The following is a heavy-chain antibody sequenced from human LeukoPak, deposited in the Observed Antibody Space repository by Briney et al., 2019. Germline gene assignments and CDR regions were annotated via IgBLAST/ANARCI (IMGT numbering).Heavy chain of an antibody. J-gene: IGHJ4*02. Sequence: SVKVSCKASGYTFTSYDINWVRQAPGQGLEWMGGIIPIFGTANYAQKFQGRVTITADESTSTAYMELSSLRSEDTAVYYCARGDSGYDYPFDYWGQGTLVTVSS. CDR1: GYTFTSYD. V-gene: IGHV1-69*13. D-gene: IGHD5-12*01. CDR3: ARGDSGYDYPFDY. CDR2: IIPIFGTA.